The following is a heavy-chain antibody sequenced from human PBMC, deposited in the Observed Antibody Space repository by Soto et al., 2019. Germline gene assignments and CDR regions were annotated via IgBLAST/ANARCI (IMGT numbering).Heavy chain of an antibody. V-gene: IGHV1-69*01. CDR2: IIPIFGTT. CDR1: GGTFSSYA. Sequence: QVQLVQSGAEVKKPGSSVKVSCKASGGTFSSYAISWVRQAPGQGLEWMGGIIPIFGTTNYAQKFQGRVTITADESTSTAYMELSSLRSEDTAVYYCARQIYSYGYLGSWFDPWGQGTLVTVSS. J-gene: IGHJ5*02. CDR3: ARQIYSYGYLGSWFDP. D-gene: IGHD5-18*01.